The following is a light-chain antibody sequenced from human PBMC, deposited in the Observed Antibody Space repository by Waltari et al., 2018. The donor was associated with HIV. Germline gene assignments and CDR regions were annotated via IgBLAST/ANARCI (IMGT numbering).Light chain of an antibody. Sequence: QSALTQPPSLSGAPGQRVTISCTGLRTTNFGNTYDVHWYRRLPGTGPRLIISTNTQRPSGVPDRFSASKSGTSAALSITGLQAEDEADYFCQSFDRLSALPIFGGGTKVTV. V-gene: IGLV1-40*01. CDR1: RTTNFGNTYD. CDR2: TNT. CDR3: QSFDRLSALPI. J-gene: IGLJ2*01.